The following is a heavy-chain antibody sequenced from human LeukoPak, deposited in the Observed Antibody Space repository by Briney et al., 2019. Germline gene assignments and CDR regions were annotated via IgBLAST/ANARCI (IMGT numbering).Heavy chain of an antibody. CDR1: GGSISGYY. Sequence: PSETLSLTCTVSGGSISGYYWSWIRQPPGKGLEWIAYIYYNGISNYNPSLKSRVIISVDSSKNQFSLKLTSVTAADTALYYCARENPSGYYNRPIDYWGQGTLVTVSS. CDR3: ARENPSGYYNRPIDY. J-gene: IGHJ4*02. D-gene: IGHD3-22*01. CDR2: IYYNGIS. V-gene: IGHV4-59*01.